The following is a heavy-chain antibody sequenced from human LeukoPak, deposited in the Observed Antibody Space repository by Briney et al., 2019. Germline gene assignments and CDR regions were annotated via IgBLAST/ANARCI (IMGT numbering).Heavy chain of an antibody. V-gene: IGHV1-69*04. CDR1: GGTLSSYA. J-gene: IGHJ3*02. D-gene: IGHD2-21*02. Sequence: EASVKVSCKASGGTLSSYAISWVRQAPGQGLEWIGRIIPILGIANYAQKFQGRVTITADKSTSTAYMELSRLRSEDTAVYYCARGAGPAYCGGDCYSEDAFDIWGQGTMVTVSS. CDR3: ARGAGPAYCGGDCYSEDAFDI. CDR2: IIPILGIA.